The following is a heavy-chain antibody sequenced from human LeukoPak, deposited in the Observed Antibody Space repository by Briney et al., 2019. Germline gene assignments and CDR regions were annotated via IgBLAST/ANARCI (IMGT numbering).Heavy chain of an antibody. Sequence: ASVKVSCKVSGYTLTELSMHGVRQAPGKGREWVGGFDPEEGETIYAQKFQGTVTMTEDTSTDTAYMELRSLRSEDTAVYYCATVHFRRGIHFDYWGQGTLVTVSS. CDR3: ATVHFRRGIHFDY. CDR1: GYTLTELS. J-gene: IGHJ4*02. V-gene: IGHV1-24*01. CDR2: FDPEEGET. D-gene: IGHD2/OR15-2a*01.